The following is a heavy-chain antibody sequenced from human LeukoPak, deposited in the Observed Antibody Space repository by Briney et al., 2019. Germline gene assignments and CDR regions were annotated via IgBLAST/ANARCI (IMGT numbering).Heavy chain of an antibody. V-gene: IGHV3-23*01. J-gene: IGHJ4*02. Sequence: GGSLRLSCAVSGLTFSSYAMTWVRQAPGEGLEWVSAISASGETTYYADSVKGRFTISRDNSKDTLYLQMDSLRADDTAVYYCAKDRGYWGQGTLVTVSS. CDR1: GLTFSSYA. CDR2: ISASGETT. CDR3: AKDRGY.